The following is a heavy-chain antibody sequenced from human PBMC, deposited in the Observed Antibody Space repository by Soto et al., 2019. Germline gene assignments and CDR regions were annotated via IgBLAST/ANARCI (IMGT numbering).Heavy chain of an antibody. CDR3: ARQHSDSYYYGLGV. J-gene: IGHJ6*02. D-gene: IGHD1-26*01. Sequence: PSETLSLTCTVSGGSVSAYYWTWIRRPPGKGLEWIGNIYYSGTTNYNPSLNSRVTISVDTSKKQFSLKLTSVTAADTAVYYCARQHSDSYYYGLGVWGRGTTVTVS. CDR2: IYYSGTT. V-gene: IGHV4-59*08. CDR1: GGSVSAYY.